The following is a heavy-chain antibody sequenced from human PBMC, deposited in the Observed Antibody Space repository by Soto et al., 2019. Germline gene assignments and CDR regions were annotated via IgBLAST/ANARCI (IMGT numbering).Heavy chain of an antibody. V-gene: IGHV1-2*02. CDR3: ARDLGGSSSYLGY. CDR1: GYTFTGRY. Sequence: ASVKVSCKASGYTFTGRYIHWVRQAPGQGLEWMGWINPTSGGATYAQKFQGRVSLTRDTSNSIAYMELSSLRSDDTAVYFCARDLGGSSSYLGYWGQGTPVTVSS. J-gene: IGHJ4*02. D-gene: IGHD6-6*01. CDR2: INPTSGGA.